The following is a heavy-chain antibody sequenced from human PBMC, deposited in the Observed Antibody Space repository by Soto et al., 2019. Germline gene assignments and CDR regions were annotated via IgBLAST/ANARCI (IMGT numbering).Heavy chain of an antibody. CDR2: ISYDGSNK. V-gene: IGHV3-30-3*01. D-gene: IGHD3-3*01. CDR1: GFTFSSYA. Sequence: SLRLSCAASGFTFSSYAMHWVRQAPGKGLEWVAVISYDGSNKYYADSVKGRFTISRDNSKNTLYLQMNSLRAEDTAVYYCARDREVRRDSGPVSITIFGVAPGYFQHWGQGTLVTVSS. J-gene: IGHJ1*01. CDR3: ARDREVRRDSGPVSITIFGVAPGYFQH.